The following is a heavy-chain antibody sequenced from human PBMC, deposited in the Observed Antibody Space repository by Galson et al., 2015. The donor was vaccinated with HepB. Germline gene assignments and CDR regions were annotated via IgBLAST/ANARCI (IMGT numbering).Heavy chain of an antibody. CDR1: GFTFSSYG. V-gene: IGHV3-33*08. Sequence: SLRLSCAASGFTFSSYGTHWVRQAPGKGLEWVAVIWYDGSNKYYADSVKGRFTISRDNSKNTLYLQMNSLRAEDTAVYYCARDGYCSSTSCSPYYYYYGMDVWGQGTTVTVSS. J-gene: IGHJ6*02. CDR3: ARDGYCSSTSCSPYYYYYGMDV. D-gene: IGHD2-2*03. CDR2: IWYDGSNK.